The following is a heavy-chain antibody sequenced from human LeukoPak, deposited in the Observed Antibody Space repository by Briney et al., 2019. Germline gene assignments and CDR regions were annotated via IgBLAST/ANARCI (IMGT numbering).Heavy chain of an antibody. CDR3: AKDIEESSGYSGDALDI. CDR2: ISWNGGSI. D-gene: IGHD3-22*01. CDR1: GFTLDDYP. J-gene: IGHJ3*02. Sequence: GGSLRLSCAASGFTLDDYPMHWVRQVPGKGLEWVSGISWNGGSIAYADSVKGRFTISRDNAKNSLYLQMNSLRPEDTALYYCAKDIEESSGYSGDALDIWGQGTMVTVSS. V-gene: IGHV3-9*01.